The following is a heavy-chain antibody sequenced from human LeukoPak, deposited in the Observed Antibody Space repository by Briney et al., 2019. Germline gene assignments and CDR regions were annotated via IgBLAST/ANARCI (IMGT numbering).Heavy chain of an antibody. Sequence: ASVKVSCKASGGTFSSYAISWVRQAPGQGLEWMGRIIPILGIANYAQKFQGRVTITADKSTSTAYMELSSLRSGDTAVYYCARDVAGSSWPFDYWGQGTLVTVSS. J-gene: IGHJ4*02. D-gene: IGHD6-13*01. V-gene: IGHV1-69*04. CDR3: ARDVAGSSWPFDY. CDR1: GGTFSSYA. CDR2: IIPILGIA.